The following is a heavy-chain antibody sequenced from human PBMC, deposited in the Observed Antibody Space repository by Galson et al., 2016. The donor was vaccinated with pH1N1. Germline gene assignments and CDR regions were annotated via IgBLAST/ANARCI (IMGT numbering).Heavy chain of an antibody. CDR3: ASDRAWAFDN. V-gene: IGHV3-48*01. J-gene: IGHJ4*02. CDR1: SFSFSDSP. CDR2: ISIGATVL. Sequence: SLRLSCAASSFSFSDSPMNWVRRAPGQGLEWLSFISIGATVLTYADSVKGRFTISRDNANKLLYLQMNNFRAEDTAVYYCASDRAWAFDNWGQGALVTVSS. D-gene: IGHD7-27*01.